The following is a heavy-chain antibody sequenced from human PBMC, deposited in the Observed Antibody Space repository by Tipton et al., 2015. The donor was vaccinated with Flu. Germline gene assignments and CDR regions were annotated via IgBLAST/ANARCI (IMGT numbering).Heavy chain of an antibody. CDR2: IYTSGGS. Sequence: TLSLTCTVSGGSLSSYYWSWIRQPAGKGLEWIGRIYTSGGSKYNPSLRGRLTMSVDASKREFSLKLSSVTAADTAVYYCARGSGSGTFMIFDFWGQGMLVPVSS. D-gene: IGHD3-10*01. CDR1: GGSLSSYY. CDR3: ARGSGSGTFMIFDF. V-gene: IGHV4-4*07. J-gene: IGHJ4*02.